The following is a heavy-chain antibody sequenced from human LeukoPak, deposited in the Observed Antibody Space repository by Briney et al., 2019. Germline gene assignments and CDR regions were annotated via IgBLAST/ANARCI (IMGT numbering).Heavy chain of an antibody. Sequence: GGSLRLSCAASGFTFSSYAMIWVRQAPGKGLEWVSAISGSGGSTYYADSVKGRFTISRDNSKNTLYLQMNSLRAEDTDVYYCAKVQGYSYGYDGYFDYWGQGTLVTVSS. CDR2: ISGSGGST. D-gene: IGHD5-18*01. CDR1: GFTFSSYA. V-gene: IGHV3-23*01. CDR3: AKVQGYSYGYDGYFDY. J-gene: IGHJ4*02.